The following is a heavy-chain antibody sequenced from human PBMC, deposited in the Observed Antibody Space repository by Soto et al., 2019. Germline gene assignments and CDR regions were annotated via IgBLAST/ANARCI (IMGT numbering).Heavy chain of an antibody. CDR1: GFTFSSYA. Sequence: GGSLRLSCAASGFTFSSYAMHWVRQAPGKGLEWVAVISYDGSNKYYADSVKGRFTISRDNSKNTLYLQMNSLRAEDTAVYYCAREMRIAVAGPIDYWGQGTLVTVSS. CDR2: ISYDGSNK. J-gene: IGHJ4*02. D-gene: IGHD6-19*01. CDR3: AREMRIAVAGPIDY. V-gene: IGHV3-30-3*01.